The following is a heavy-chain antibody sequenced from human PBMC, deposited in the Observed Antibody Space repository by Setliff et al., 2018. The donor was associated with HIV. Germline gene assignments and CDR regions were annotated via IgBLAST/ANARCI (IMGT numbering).Heavy chain of an antibody. CDR1: GYSIRSGYY. V-gene: IGHV4-38-2*01. Sequence: SETLSLTCAVSGYSIRSGYYWGWIRQSPGKGREWIGTMFRTGTSYYNPSLTSRVTISQATSKNQFSLELTSVTAADTAVFYCARLTTTYYYDSSAYYHPVWGQGTLVTVSS. J-gene: IGHJ4*02. D-gene: IGHD3-22*01. CDR3: ARLTTTYYYDSSAYYHPV. CDR2: MFRTGTS.